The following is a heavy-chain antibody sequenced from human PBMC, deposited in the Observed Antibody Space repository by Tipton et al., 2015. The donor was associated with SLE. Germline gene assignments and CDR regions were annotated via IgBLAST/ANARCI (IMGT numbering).Heavy chain of an antibody. D-gene: IGHD3-3*01. CDR1: GGSISSHY. CDR3: ARDPLDDFWGGSPSDY. Sequence: TLSLTCTVSGGSISSHYWSWIRQPAGKGLEWIGRIYTSGSTNYNPSLKSRVTMSVDTTKNQFSLKLSSVTAADTAVYYCARDPLDDFWGGSPSDYWGQGTLVTVSS. J-gene: IGHJ4*02. V-gene: IGHV4-4*07. CDR2: IYTSGST.